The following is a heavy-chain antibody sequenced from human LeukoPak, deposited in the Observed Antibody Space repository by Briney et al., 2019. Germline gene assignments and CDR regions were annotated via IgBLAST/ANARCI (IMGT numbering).Heavy chain of an antibody. CDR2: MNPNRGNT. Sequence: ASVKVSCKASGYTFSSYDINWVRQATGQGLGWMGWMNPNRGNTGYVQKFQGRVTMTRSTSISTAYMELSSLRSEDTAVYYCARLSNSGYGPDYWGQGTLVTVSS. CDR3: ARLSNSGYGPDY. CDR1: GYTFSSYD. J-gene: IGHJ4*02. V-gene: IGHV1-8*01. D-gene: IGHD5-12*01.